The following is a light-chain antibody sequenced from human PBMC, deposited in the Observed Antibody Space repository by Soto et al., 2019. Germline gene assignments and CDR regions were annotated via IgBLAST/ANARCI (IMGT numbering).Light chain of an antibody. CDR3: QQYGSSRQT. Sequence: ETVLTQSPGTLSLSPGERATVSCRASQSVSSSYLAWYQQKPGQAPRLLIYGASSRATGIPDRFSGSGSGTDFTLTISRLEPEDFAVYYCQQYGSSRQTFGQGTKVDIK. V-gene: IGKV3-20*01. CDR2: GAS. J-gene: IGKJ1*01. CDR1: QSVSSSY.